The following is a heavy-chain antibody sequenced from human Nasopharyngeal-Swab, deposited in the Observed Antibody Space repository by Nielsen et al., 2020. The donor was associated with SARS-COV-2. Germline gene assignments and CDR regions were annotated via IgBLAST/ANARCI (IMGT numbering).Heavy chain of an antibody. CDR1: GFTFSSYS. V-gene: IGHV3-21*01. D-gene: IGHD2-2*01. CDR2: ISSSSSYI. Sequence: GESLKISCAASGFTFSSYSMNWVRQAPGKVLERVSSISSSSSYIYYADSVKGRFTISRDNAKNSLYLQMNSLRAEDTAVYYCARGKAGYCSSTSCYLYFDYWGQGTLVTVSS. J-gene: IGHJ4*02. CDR3: ARGKAGYCSSTSCYLYFDY.